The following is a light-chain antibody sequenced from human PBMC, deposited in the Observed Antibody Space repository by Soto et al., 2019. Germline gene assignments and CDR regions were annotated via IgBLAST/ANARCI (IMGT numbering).Light chain of an antibody. CDR2: AAS. J-gene: IGKJ5*01. Sequence: DIQLTQSPSFLSASVADRVTITCRASRGISSYLAWYQQKPGKAPKLLIYAASTLHTGVPSRFSGSGSGTEFTLTISSLQPEDFATYYCQQLNSYLITFGQGTRLEIK. CDR1: RGISSY. CDR3: QQLNSYLIT. V-gene: IGKV1-9*01.